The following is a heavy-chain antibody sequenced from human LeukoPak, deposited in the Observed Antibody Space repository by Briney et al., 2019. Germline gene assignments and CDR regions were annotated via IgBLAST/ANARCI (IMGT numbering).Heavy chain of an antibody. CDR2: IIPMFGTA. V-gene: IGHV1-69*05. CDR1: GGTFSSYA. D-gene: IGHD3-16*02. Sequence: SVKVSCKASGGTFSSYAISWVRQAPGQGLEWMGRIIPMFGTANYAQKFQGRVTITTDESTSTAYMELSSLGSEDTAVYYCARDPIRLGELSPYFDYWGQGTLVTVSS. CDR3: ARDPIRLGELSPYFDY. J-gene: IGHJ4*02.